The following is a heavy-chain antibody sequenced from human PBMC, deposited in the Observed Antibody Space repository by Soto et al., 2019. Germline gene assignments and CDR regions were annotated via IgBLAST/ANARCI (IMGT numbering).Heavy chain of an antibody. CDR1: GFTFTTYA. CDR3: ARGNVVVVPPTVGAFGLDY. CDR2: INAGNGNT. V-gene: IGHV1-3*01. J-gene: IGHJ4*02. Sequence: SVKVSCKASGFTFTTYAIHWLRQAPGQRPEWMGWINAGNGNTKYLDRFQGRVTITRDTSANIAYMELSSLRSEDTAVYYCARGNVVVVPPTVGAFGLDYWGQGTLVTVSS. D-gene: IGHD2-2*01.